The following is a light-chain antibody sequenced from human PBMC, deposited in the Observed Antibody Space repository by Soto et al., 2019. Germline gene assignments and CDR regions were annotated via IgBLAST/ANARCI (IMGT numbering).Light chain of an antibody. Sequence: QSALTKPPSASGSPGQSVTISCTGTSSDVGGYNYVFWYQQHPGKAPKLMIYEVSQRPSGVPDRFSGSKSGNTASLTVSGLQAEDEADYYCSSYAGSNHVVFGGGTKLTVL. J-gene: IGLJ2*01. CDR1: SSDVGGYNY. CDR3: SSYAGSNHVV. CDR2: EVS. V-gene: IGLV2-8*01.